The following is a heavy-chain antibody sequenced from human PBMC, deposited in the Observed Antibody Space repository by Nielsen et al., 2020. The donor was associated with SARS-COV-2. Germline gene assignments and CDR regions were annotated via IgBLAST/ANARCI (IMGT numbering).Heavy chain of an antibody. J-gene: IGHJ6*02. Sequence: ASVKVSCKASGYTFTSYGISWVRQAPGQGLEWMGWISAYNGNTNYAQKLQGRVTMTTDTSTSTAYMELRSLRSDDTAVYYCASWRGGGATTNTGLLYYGMDVWGQGTTVTVSS. CDR3: ASWRGGGATTNTGLLYYGMDV. V-gene: IGHV1-18*01. CDR2: ISAYNGNT. CDR1: GYTFTSYG. D-gene: IGHD1-14*01.